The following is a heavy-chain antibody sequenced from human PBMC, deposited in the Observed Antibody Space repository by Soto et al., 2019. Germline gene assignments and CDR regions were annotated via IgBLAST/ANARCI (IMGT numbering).Heavy chain of an antibody. V-gene: IGHV6-1*01. CDR3: AREVKAPRPGEYYCAY. CDR1: GDSVSSNSAA. J-gene: IGHJ4*02. D-gene: IGHD3-16*01. Sequence: PSQTLSLTCAISGDSVSSNSAAWNWIRQSPSRGLEWLGRTYYRSKWYNDYAVSVKSRITINPDTSKNQFSLQLNSVTPEDTAVHYCAREVKAPRPGEYYCAYCGQGTLVTISS. CDR2: TYYRSKWYN.